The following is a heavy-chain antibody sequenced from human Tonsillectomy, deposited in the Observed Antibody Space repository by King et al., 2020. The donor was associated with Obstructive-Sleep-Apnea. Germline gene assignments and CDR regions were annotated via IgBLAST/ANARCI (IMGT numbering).Heavy chain of an antibody. CDR2: ISTYNGNT. D-gene: IGHD6-19*01. V-gene: IGHV1-18*04. J-gene: IGHJ4*02. Sequence: VQLVESGTEVKKPGASVNVSCKAFGYTFTSYAISWVRQAPGQGLEWMGWISTYNGNTNYAQQLQGRVIMTTDTSTSTAYMELRSLRSDDTAVYYCARRGAYSSGLYYFDYWGQGTLVTVSS. CDR1: GYTFTSYA. CDR3: ARRGAYSSGLYYFDY.